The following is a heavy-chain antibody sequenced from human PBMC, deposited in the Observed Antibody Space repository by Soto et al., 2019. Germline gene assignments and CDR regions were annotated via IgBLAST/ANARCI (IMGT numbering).Heavy chain of an antibody. J-gene: IGHJ6*02. CDR2: TYYRSKWYN. CDR1: GDSVSSNSAG. CDR3: ARDICSGGSCYSYYYGMDV. Sequence: QVQLQQSGPGLVKPSQTLSLTCAISGDSVSSNSAGWNWIRQSPSRGLEWLGRTYYRSKWYNDYAVSVKSRITINPDTSKIQFSLQLNSVTPEDTAVYYCARDICSGGSCYSYYYGMDVWGQGTTVTVSS. V-gene: IGHV6-1*01. D-gene: IGHD2-15*01.